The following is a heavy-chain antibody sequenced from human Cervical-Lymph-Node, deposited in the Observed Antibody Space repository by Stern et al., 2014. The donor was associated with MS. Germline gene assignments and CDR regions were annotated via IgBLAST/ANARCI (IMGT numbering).Heavy chain of an antibody. CDR1: GYSFNIYW. Sequence: VQLVQSGAEVKKPGESLTLSCKGSGYSFNIYWIAWVRQGPGKGLEWMGIIYPDDSDTGYSPSFQGQVTFSVDKSISTAYLQWSSLKPSDTATYFCARRGMDVWGQGTSVTVSS. CDR2: IYPDDSDT. CDR3: ARRGMDV. J-gene: IGHJ6*02. V-gene: IGHV5-51*01.